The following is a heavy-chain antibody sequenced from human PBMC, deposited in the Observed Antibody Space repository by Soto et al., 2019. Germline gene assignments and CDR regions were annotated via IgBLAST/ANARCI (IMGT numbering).Heavy chain of an antibody. CDR2: INPNSGGT. J-gene: IGHJ6*02. D-gene: IGHD3-3*01. V-gene: IGHV1-2*04. CDR1: GYTFTGYY. Sequence: ASVKVSCKASGYTFTGYYMHWVRQAPGQGLEWMGWINPNSGGTNYAQKFQGWVTMTRDTSISTAYMGLSRLRSDDTAVYYCARENLRHYDFWSGYPRYYYYGMDVWGQGTTVTVSS. CDR3: ARENLRHYDFWSGYPRYYYYGMDV.